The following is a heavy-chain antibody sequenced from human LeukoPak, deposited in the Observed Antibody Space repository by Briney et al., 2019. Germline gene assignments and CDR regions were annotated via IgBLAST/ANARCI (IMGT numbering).Heavy chain of an antibody. CDR1: GGSISSGSYY. V-gene: IGHV4-61*02. CDR2: IYTSGST. D-gene: IGHD4-17*01. Sequence: SETLSLTCTVSGGSISSGSYYWSWIRQPAGKGLEWIGRIYTSGSTNYNPSLKSRVTISVDTSKNRFSLKLSSVTAADTAVYYCARHDYGDLVFDYWGQGTLVTVSS. CDR3: ARHDYGDLVFDY. J-gene: IGHJ4*02.